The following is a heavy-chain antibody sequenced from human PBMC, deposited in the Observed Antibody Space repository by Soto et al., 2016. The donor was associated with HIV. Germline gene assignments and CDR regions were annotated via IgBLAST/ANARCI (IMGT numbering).Heavy chain of an antibody. CDR3: ARGVRRFGESNTELDS. Sequence: QVQLLQSGAEVKKPGASVKVSCKTSGYIFTSYYLHWVRQAPGQGLEWMGWINPNSGDTNFAQKLQDRVAMTSTTSIATASMELRRLKSDDTATYYCARGVRRFGESNTELDSWGQGTPVTVSS. J-gene: IGHJ4*02. D-gene: IGHD3-10*01. CDR1: GYIFTSYY. CDR2: INPNSGDT. V-gene: IGHV1-2*02.